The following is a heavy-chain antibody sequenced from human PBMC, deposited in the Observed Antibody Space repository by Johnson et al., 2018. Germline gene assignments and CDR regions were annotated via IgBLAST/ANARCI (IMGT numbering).Heavy chain of an antibody. CDR1: GGSISSSSYY. V-gene: IGHV4-39*07. Sequence: QVQLQESGPGLVKPSETLSLTCTVSGGSISSSSYYWGWIRQPPGKGLEWIGSIYYSGSTYYNPSLKSRVTISVDTSKNQFSLKLSSVTAADTAVYYCARIKRLGAFDIWGQGTMVTVSS. CDR2: IYYSGST. D-gene: IGHD3-16*01. J-gene: IGHJ3*02. CDR3: ARIKRLGAFDI.